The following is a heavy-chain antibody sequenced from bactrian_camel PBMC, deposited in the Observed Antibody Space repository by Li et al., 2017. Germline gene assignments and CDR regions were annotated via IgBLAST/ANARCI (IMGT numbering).Heavy chain of an antibody. J-gene: IGHJ4*01. V-gene: IGHV3S53*01. CDR2: IETDGTT. CDR3: AAEDQAPWDMGWICNYNS. D-gene: IGHD3*01. CDR1: GDSSSTNC. Sequence: VQLVESGGGSVQAGGSLRLSCAVSGDSSSTNCMGWVRQAPGKEREGVGTIETDGTTFYVDSVKGRFTISKDNAKNTLYLRMDNLKPEDTALYTCAAEDQAPWDMGWICNYNSWSQGTQVTVS.